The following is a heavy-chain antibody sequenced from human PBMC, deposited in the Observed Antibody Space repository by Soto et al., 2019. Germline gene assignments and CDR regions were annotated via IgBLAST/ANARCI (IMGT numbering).Heavy chain of an antibody. V-gene: IGHV3-23*01. D-gene: IGHD3-16*02. CDR1: GFTFSTYA. CDR3: AKASTYEYVWGSFRYYFDH. Sequence: VGSLRLSCEASGFTFSTYAMSWVRQAPGKGLEWVSGISGSGDRTHYADSVKGRFSVSRDNSQNTLHLQMKSLRAEDTAVYYCAKASTYEYVWGSFRYYFDHWGQGALVTVSS. CDR2: ISGSGDRT. J-gene: IGHJ4*02.